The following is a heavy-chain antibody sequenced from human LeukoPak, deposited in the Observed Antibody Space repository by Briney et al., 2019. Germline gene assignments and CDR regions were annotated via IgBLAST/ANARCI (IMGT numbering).Heavy chain of an antibody. J-gene: IGHJ4*02. CDR2: IHYSGST. D-gene: IGHD3-10*01. CDR3: ARDRLWFGELSPPI. V-gene: IGHV4-59*12. Sequence: KPSETLSLTCTVSGGSISSYYWSWIRQPPGKGLAWIGYIHYSGSTNYNPSLKSRVIISVDTSKNQFSLKLSSVTAADTAVYYCARDRLWFGELSPPIWGQGTLVTVSS. CDR1: GGSISSYY.